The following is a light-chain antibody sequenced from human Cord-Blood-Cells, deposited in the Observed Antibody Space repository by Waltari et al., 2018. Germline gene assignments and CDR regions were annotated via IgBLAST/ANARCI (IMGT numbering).Light chain of an antibody. CDR1: QSISSW. Sequence: SPSTLSASVGDRVTITCRASQSISSWLAWYQQKPGKAPKLLIYDASSLESGVPSRFSGSGSGTEFTLTIISLQPDDFATYYCQQYNSLTWTFGQGTKVEIK. J-gene: IGKJ1*01. CDR3: QQYNSLTWT. CDR2: DAS. V-gene: IGKV1-5*01.